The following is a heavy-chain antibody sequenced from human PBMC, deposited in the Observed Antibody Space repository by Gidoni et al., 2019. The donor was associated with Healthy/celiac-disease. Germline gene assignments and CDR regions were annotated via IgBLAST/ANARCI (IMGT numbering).Heavy chain of an antibody. CDR2: ISGSGGST. D-gene: IGHD3-10*01. Sequence: EVQLLESGGGLVQPGGSLRLSCAASGFTFSSYAMSWVRQAPGKGLEWVSAISGSGGSTYYADSVKGRFTISRDNSKNTLYLQMNSLRAEDTAVYYCAKEHRSFRGVIILSIQHWGQGTLVTVSS. CDR3: AKEHRSFRGVIILSIQH. CDR1: GFTFSSYA. V-gene: IGHV3-23*01. J-gene: IGHJ1*01.